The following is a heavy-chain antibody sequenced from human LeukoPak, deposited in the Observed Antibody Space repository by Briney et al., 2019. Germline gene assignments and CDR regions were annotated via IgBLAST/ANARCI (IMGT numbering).Heavy chain of an antibody. CDR1: GGSISSSSYY. V-gene: IGHV4-39*01. CDR2: IYYSGST. D-gene: IGHD3-22*01. Sequence: SETLSLTCTVSGGSISSSSYYWDWIRQPPGEGLEWIGSIYYSGSTYYNPSLKSRVTISVDTSKNQFSLKLSSVTAADTAVYYCARHRIYDSSGYPFDYWGQGTLVTVSS. J-gene: IGHJ4*02. CDR3: ARHRIYDSSGYPFDY.